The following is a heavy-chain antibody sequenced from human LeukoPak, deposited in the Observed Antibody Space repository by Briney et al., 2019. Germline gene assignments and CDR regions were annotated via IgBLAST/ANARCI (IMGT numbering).Heavy chain of an antibody. CDR1: GYSFTSYW. CDR2: IYPGDSDT. J-gene: IGHJ4*02. D-gene: IGHD6-13*01. CDR3: ARRLAAAGTGDFDY. V-gene: IGHV5-51*01. Sequence: GESLKISCKGYGYSFTSYWIGWVRQMPGKGREWMGSIYPGDSDTRYSPSFQGQVTISADKSISTAYLQWSSLKASDTAMFYCARRLAAAGTGDFDYWGQGTLVTVSS.